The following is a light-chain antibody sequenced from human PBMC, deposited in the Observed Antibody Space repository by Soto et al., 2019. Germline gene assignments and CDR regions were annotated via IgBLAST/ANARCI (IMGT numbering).Light chain of an antibody. J-gene: IGKJ4*01. CDR2: AAS. CDR1: QGISSY. Sequence: IQLTQSPSFLSASVGDRVTITCRASQGISSYLAWYQQKPGKAPNLLIYAASTLQSGVPSRFSGSGSGTDFTLTISSLQPEDFATYYCLQDYNYPLTFGGGTKVDI. V-gene: IGKV1-6*01. CDR3: LQDYNYPLT.